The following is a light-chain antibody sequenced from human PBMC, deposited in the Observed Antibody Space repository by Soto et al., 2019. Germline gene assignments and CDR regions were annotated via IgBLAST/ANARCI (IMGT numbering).Light chain of an antibody. Sequence: EIVLTQSPGTLSLSPGERATLSCRASQSVKSSYLAWYQQKPGQPPRLLIYGASTRATGIPDRFIGSGSGTDFTLTISSLQSEDFEVYYCQQYNNWPITFGQGTRREIK. CDR3: QQYNNWPIT. CDR2: GAS. V-gene: IGKV3D-15*01. CDR1: QSVKSSY. J-gene: IGKJ5*01.